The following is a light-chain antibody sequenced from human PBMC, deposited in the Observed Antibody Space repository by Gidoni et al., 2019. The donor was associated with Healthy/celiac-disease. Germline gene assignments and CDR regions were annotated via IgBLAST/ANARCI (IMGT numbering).Light chain of an antibody. CDR3: QQSYSTPIT. V-gene: IGKV1-39*01. CDR2: AAS. Sequence: DIQMTQSPSSLSASVGDRVTITCRASQSISSYLNWDQQKPGKAPKLLIYAASSLQSGVPSRFSGSGSGTDFTLTISSLQPEDFATDYCQQSYSTPITCGQGTRLEIK. CDR1: QSISSY. J-gene: IGKJ5*01.